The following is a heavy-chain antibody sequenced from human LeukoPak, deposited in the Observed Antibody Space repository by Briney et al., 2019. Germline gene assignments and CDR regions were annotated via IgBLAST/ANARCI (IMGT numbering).Heavy chain of an antibody. CDR2: LSGNGGST. Sequence: GGSLRLSCAASGFTFNNYAMSWVRQAPGKGLEWVSALSGNGGSTYYADSVKGRFTISRDNSNNTLQLQMNSLRAEDTAVYYCAKDFPIVGANKIDYWGQGTLVTVSS. CDR1: GFTFNNYA. D-gene: IGHD1-26*01. V-gene: IGHV3-23*01. CDR3: AKDFPIVGANKIDY. J-gene: IGHJ4*02.